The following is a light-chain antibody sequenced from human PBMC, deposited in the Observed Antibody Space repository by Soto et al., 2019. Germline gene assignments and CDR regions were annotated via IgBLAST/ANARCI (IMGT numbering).Light chain of an antibody. J-gene: IGKJ3*01. CDR1: QSVSSSY. Sequence: EIVLTQSPGTLSLSPGERATLSCRASQSVSSSYLAWYQQKPGQAPRLLIYGASSRATGLPDRFSGSGSGTDFTLTISRLEPEDFAVYYCQQYGSSRGITFGPGTKVDIK. CDR2: GAS. V-gene: IGKV3-20*01. CDR3: QQYGSSRGIT.